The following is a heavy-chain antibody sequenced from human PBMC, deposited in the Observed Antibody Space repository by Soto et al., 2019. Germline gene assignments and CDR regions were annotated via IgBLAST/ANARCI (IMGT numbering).Heavy chain of an antibody. CDR2: IYHSGST. J-gene: IGHJ4*02. CDR3: ARAGGLGAVAVDY. CDR1: GVSISSGGYS. Sequence: QLQLQESCTGLVKPSQTLSLTCAVSGVSISSGGYSWSWIRQPPGKGLEWIGYIYHSGSTYYNPSLKSRVTISVDRSKNQFSLKLSSVTAADTAVYYCARAGGLGAVAVDYWGQGTLVTVSS. V-gene: IGHV4-30-2*01. D-gene: IGHD6-19*01.